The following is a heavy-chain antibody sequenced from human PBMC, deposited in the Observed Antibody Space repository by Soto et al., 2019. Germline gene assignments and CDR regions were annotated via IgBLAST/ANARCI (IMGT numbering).Heavy chain of an antibody. CDR1: GGSISSYY. CDR3: ARSDCSSTSCYTPALLV. Sequence: QVQLQESGPGLVKPSETLSLTCTVSGGSISSYYWSWIRQPPGKGLEWIGYIYYSGSTNYNPSPKSRVTISVATSKNQFSLKLSSVTDADTSVYYCARSDCSSTSCYTPALLVWGQGTLVTVSS. J-gene: IGHJ4*02. CDR2: IYYSGST. V-gene: IGHV4-59*01. D-gene: IGHD2-2*02.